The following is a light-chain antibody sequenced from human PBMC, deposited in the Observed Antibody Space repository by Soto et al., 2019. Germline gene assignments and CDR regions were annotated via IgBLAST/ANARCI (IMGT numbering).Light chain of an antibody. J-gene: IGKJ1*01. CDR1: QSISNW. V-gene: IGKV1-5*01. CDR2: DAS. CDR3: QQYKSYWT. Sequence: DIQMTQSPSTLSASVGDRVTITCRASQSISNWLAWYQQKPGKAPKLLVYDASSLESGVPPRFSGSGSGTEFSLTISSLQPDDFATYHCQQYKSYWTFGQGTKVDIK.